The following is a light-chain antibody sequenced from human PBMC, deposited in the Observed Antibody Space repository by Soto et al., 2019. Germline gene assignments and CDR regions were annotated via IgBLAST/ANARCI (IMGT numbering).Light chain of an antibody. Sequence: EIVLTQSPGTLSLSPGERATLSCRASQSVSSSYLAWYQQKPGQAPRFLIYGATTRASGIPDRFSGSGSGTDFTLTISRLEPEDFAVYYCQHYGSSPLTFGGETKVDIK. CDR2: GAT. J-gene: IGKJ4*01. CDR3: QHYGSSPLT. CDR1: QSVSSSY. V-gene: IGKV3-20*01.